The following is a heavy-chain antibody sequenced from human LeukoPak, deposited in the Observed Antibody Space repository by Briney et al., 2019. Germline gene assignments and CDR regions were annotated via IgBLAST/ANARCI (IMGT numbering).Heavy chain of an antibody. D-gene: IGHD3-10*01. J-gene: IGHJ5*02. CDR3: ATPSSYGSGSYYENWFDP. CDR2: INPNSGGT. V-gene: IGHV1-2*02. Sequence: ASVKVSCKASGYTFTGYYMHWVRQAPGQGLEWMGWINPNSGGTNYAQKFQGRVTMTRVTFISTAYMELSRLRSDDTAVYYCATPSSYGSGSYYENWFDPWGQGTLVTVSS. CDR1: GYTFTGYY.